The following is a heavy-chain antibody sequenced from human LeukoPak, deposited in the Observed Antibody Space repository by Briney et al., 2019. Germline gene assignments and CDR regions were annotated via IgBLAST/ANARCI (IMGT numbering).Heavy chain of an antibody. D-gene: IGHD6-6*01. J-gene: IGHJ4*02. CDR1: GFTFKSSP. CDR2: INTNGANT. Sequence: QSGGSLRLSGSASGFTFKSSPMQCVRQAPGKVPDYVSSINTNGANTYYADSVKSRFTISRDNSRNTVYVQMNSLTPEDTAVYYCVKGLDYSSSQMDSWGQGTLVTVSS. CDR3: VKGLDYSSSQMDS. V-gene: IGHV3-64*05.